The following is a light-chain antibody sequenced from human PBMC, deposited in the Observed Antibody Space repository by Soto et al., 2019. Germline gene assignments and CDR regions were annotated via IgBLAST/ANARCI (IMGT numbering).Light chain of an antibody. V-gene: IGKV1-8*01. CDR1: QGISSY. J-gene: IGKJ3*01. CDR3: QQYYNYPRT. Sequence: AIRMTQSPSSLSASTGDRVTITCRASQGISSYLAWYQQKPGKASKLLIYATSTLQSGVPLRFSGSGSGTDFTLTISGLQSEDFATYYCQQYYNYPRTFGPGTKVDIK. CDR2: ATS.